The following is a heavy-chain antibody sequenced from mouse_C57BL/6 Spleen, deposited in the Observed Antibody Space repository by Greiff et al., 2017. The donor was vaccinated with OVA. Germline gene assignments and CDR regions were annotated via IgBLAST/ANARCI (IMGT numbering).Heavy chain of an antibody. Sequence: QVQLQQPGAELVRPGSSVKLSCKASGYTFTSYWMDWVKQRPGQGLEWIGNIYPSDSETHYNQKFKDKATLTVAKSSSTAYMQLSSLTSEVSAVYYCARRGSYYGSLFDYWGQGTTLTVSS. CDR2: IYPSDSET. CDR1: GYTFTSYW. V-gene: IGHV1-61*01. CDR3: ARRGSYYGSLFDY. D-gene: IGHD1-1*01. J-gene: IGHJ2*01.